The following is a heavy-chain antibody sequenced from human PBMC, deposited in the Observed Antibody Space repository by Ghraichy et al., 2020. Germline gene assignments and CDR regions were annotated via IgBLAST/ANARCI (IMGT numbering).Heavy chain of an antibody. D-gene: IGHD6-19*01. Sequence: GGSLRLSCAASGFTVSNSYMSWVRQAPGRGLEWVAIIFSGGSAYYADSVKGRFAISRDQSRNTLFLQMNSLRAEDTAVYFCVKPNINWLGAFDSWGPGTMVTVSS. J-gene: IGHJ3*01. CDR1: GFTVSNSY. CDR3: VKPNINWLGAFDS. V-gene: IGHV3-66*04. CDR2: IFSGGSA.